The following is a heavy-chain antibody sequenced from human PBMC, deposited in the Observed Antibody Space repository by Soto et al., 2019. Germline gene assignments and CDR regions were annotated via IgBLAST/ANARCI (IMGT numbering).Heavy chain of an antibody. J-gene: IGHJ6*02. V-gene: IGHV1-46*01. Sequence: ASVKVSCKASGYTFTSYYMHWVRQAPGQGLEWMGIINPSGGSTSYAQKFQGRVTMTRDTSTSTVYMELSGLRSEDTAVYYCARDGAIAAAGPPYYYGMDVWGQGTTVTVSS. D-gene: IGHD6-13*01. CDR2: INPSGGST. CDR1: GYTFTSYY. CDR3: ARDGAIAAAGPPYYYGMDV.